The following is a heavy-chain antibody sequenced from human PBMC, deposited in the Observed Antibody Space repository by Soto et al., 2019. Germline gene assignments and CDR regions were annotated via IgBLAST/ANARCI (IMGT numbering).Heavy chain of an antibody. CDR3: AKSMAAIGAFDI. Sequence: GGSLRLSCAASGFTFSSYAMSWVRQAPGKGLEWVSAISGSGGSTYYADSVKGRFTISRDNAKNTLYLQMNSLRAEDTAVYYCAKSMAAIGAFDIWGQGTMVTVSS. J-gene: IGHJ3*02. CDR1: GFTFSSYA. CDR2: ISGSGGST. V-gene: IGHV3-23*01. D-gene: IGHD2-2*01.